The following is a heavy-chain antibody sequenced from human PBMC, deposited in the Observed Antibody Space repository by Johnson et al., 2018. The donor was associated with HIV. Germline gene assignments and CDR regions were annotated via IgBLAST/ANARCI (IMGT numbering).Heavy chain of an antibody. V-gene: IGHV3-66*03. Sequence: VQLVESGGGLIQPGGSLRLSCAVSGFSVRNNYMSWVRQAPGKGLEWVSAISGSGGSTYYADSVKGRFTISRDNSKNTLYLQMNSLRAEDTAVYYCARVRPNPTVTTRGAAFDIWGQGTMVTVSS. CDR1: GFSVRNNY. CDR2: SGSGGST. D-gene: IGHD4-17*01. CDR3: ARVRPNPTVTTRGAAFDI. J-gene: IGHJ3*02.